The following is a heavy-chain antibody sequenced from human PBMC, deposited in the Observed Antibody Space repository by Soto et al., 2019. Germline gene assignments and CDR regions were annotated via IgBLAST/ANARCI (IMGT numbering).Heavy chain of an antibody. J-gene: IGHJ4*02. CDR1: GFTFSTYT. D-gene: IGHD2-2*02. Sequence: GGSLRLSCAASGFTFSTYTMNWVRQAPGKGLEWVSSISSSGSYIYSADSVKGRFTISRDNAKNSLYLQMNSLRAEDTAVYFCARDRRSSGYTIDYWGQGTLVTVSS. CDR2: ISSSGSYI. CDR3: ARDRRSSGYTIDY. V-gene: IGHV3-21*01.